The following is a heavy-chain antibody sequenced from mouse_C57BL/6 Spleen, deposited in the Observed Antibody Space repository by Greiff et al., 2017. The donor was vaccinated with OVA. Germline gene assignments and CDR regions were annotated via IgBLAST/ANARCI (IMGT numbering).Heavy chain of an antibody. V-gene: IGHV1-22*01. J-gene: IGHJ1*03. CDR3: ARMGHYGSSYGYFDV. CDR1: GYTFTDYN. CDR2: INPNNGGT. D-gene: IGHD1-1*01. Sequence: EVQLQQSGPELVKPGASVKMSCKASGYTFTDYNMHWVKQSHGKSLEWIGYINPNNGGTSYNQKFKGKATLTVNKSSSTAYMELRSLTSADSAVYYCARMGHYGSSYGYFDVWGTGTTVTVSS.